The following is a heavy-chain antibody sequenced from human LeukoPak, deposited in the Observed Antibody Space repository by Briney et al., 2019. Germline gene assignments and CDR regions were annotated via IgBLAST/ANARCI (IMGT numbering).Heavy chain of an antibody. Sequence: SVKVSCKASGGAFSSYAISWVRQAPGQGLEWMGGIIPIFGTANYAQKFQGRVTITADESTSTAYMELSSLRSEDTAVYYCAVGKGYYYDSSGHSDNWFDPWGQGTLVTVSS. J-gene: IGHJ5*02. V-gene: IGHV1-69*01. CDR1: GGAFSSYA. CDR2: IIPIFGTA. CDR3: AVGKGYYYDSSGHSDNWFDP. D-gene: IGHD3-22*01.